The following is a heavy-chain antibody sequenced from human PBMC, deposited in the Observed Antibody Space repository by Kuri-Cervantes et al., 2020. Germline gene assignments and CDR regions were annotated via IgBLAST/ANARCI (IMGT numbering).Heavy chain of an antibody. D-gene: IGHD3-22*01. CDR2: ISSSSTI. J-gene: IGHJ4*02. Sequence: GESLKISCAASGFTFSSYSMNWVRQAPGKGLEWVSYISSSSTIYYADSVKGRFTISRDNAKNSLYLQMNSLRDEDTAVYYCARDLYDSSGYAALDYWGQGTLVTVSS. CDR1: GFTFSSYS. CDR3: ARDLYDSSGYAALDY. V-gene: IGHV3-48*02.